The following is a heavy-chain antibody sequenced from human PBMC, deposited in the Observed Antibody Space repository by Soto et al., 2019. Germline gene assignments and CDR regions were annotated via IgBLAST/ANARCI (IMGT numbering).Heavy chain of an antibody. Sequence: WTWLRQHPGKGLEWIGYIYYSGRTYCHPSLKSRVTISVDTSKNQFSLKLSSVTAADTAVYYCARVCGGDCHDGMDVWGQGTTVTVSS. D-gene: IGHD2-21*02. CDR3: ARVCGGDCHDGMDV. CDR2: IYYSGRT. V-gene: IGHV4-31*02. J-gene: IGHJ6*02.